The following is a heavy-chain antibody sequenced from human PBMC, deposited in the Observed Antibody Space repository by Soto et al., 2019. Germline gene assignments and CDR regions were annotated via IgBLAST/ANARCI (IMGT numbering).Heavy chain of an antibody. CDR3: ARDEMVVATGSRTWHYYYGMDV. D-gene: IGHD2-15*01. V-gene: IGHV1-69*12. CDR2: IIPIFGTA. CDR1: GGTFSTYA. J-gene: IGHJ6*02. Sequence: QVQLVQSGVEVKKPGSSVKVSCKSSGGTFSTYAISWVRQAPGQGLEWMGWIIPIFGTANYAQKFQGRGTITADESTTTAYMELISLRCGDTAVYYCARDEMVVATGSRTWHYYYGMDVWGQGTTVTVSS.